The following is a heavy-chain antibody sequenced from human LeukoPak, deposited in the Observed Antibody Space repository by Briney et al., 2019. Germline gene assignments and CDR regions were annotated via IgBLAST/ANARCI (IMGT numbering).Heavy chain of an antibody. D-gene: IGHD6-13*01. J-gene: IGHJ4*02. V-gene: IGHV1-69*05. CDR2: IIPIFGTA. Sequence: SVKVSCKASGGTFSSYAISWVRQAPGQGLEWMGGIIPIFGTANYAQKFQGRVTITTDESTSTAYVELSSLRSEDTAVYYCARGIAAPYYFDYWGQGTLVTVSS. CDR1: GGTFSSYA. CDR3: ARGIAAPYYFDY.